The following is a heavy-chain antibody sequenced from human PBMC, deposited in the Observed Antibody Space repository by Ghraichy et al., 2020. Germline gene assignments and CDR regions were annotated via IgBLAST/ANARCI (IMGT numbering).Heavy chain of an antibody. V-gene: IGHV3-7*01. CDR1: GFTFSSYW. D-gene: IGHD3-9*01. CDR3: ARPGDTIFDH. J-gene: IGHJ4*02. Sequence: GESLNISCAASGFTFSSYWMSWVRQAPRKGLEWVANIKQDGSEKYYVDSVKGRFTISRDNAKNSLYLQMNSLRAEDTAVYYCARPGDTIFDHWGQGTLVTVSS. CDR2: IKQDGSEK.